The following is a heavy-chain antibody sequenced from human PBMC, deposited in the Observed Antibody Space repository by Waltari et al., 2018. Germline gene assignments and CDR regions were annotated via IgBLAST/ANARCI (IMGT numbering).Heavy chain of an antibody. V-gene: IGHV6-1*01. J-gene: IGHJ4*02. CDR1: GERSPTTGFA. Sequence: QVQLQQSGPGLVKPPQTLHLTWPIPGERSPTTGFAWNWVRQSPSRGLEWLGRTYYMSKWYNDYAVSVKSRITINPETSKNQVSLQLNSVTPDDTAVYYCTRAAGRRFDYWGQGTAVTVSS. CDR2: TYYMSKWYN. CDR3: TRAAGRRFDY.